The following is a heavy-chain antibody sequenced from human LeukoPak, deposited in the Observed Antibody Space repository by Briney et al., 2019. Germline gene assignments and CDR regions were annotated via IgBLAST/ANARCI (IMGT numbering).Heavy chain of an antibody. J-gene: IGHJ4*02. CDR3: AREPIAPTGHPFDY. D-gene: IGHD6-13*01. CDR2: ISGSGNTI. V-gene: IGHV3-48*03. Sequence: GGSLRLSCAASGFTFRSYEMNWVRQAPGKGLEWVSYISGSGNTIYYADSVKGRFTISSDNAKDSLYLQINSLRAEHTAFYYCAREPIAPTGHPFDYWGQGTLVTVSS. CDR1: GFTFRSYE.